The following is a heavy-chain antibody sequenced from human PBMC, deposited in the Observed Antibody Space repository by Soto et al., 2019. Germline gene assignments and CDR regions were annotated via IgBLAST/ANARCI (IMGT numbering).Heavy chain of an antibody. V-gene: IGHV4-34*01. Sequence: PSETLSLTCAVYGGSFSGYYWSWIRQPPGKGLEWIGEINHSGSTNYNPSLKSRVTISVDTSKNQFSLKLSSVTAADTAVYYCARVKGGTTRRAFDSWGQGTLVTVSS. CDR3: ARVKGGTTRRAFDS. CDR1: GGSFSGYY. CDR2: INHSGST. D-gene: IGHD1-7*01. J-gene: IGHJ4*02.